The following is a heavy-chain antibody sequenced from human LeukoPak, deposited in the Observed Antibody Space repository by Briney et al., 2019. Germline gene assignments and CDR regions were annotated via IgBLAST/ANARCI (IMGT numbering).Heavy chain of an antibody. CDR2: IKQDGSEK. J-gene: IGHJ3*02. D-gene: IGHD5-18*01. CDR3: ARGRYSYGSGAFDI. Sequence: GGSLRLSCAASGFSFSNFWMSWVRQAPGKGLEWVANIKQDGSEKYYVDSVKGRFTISRDNAKNSLYLQMNSLRAEDTAVYYCARGRYSYGSGAFDIWGQGTMVTVSS. V-gene: IGHV3-7*01. CDR1: GFSFSNFW.